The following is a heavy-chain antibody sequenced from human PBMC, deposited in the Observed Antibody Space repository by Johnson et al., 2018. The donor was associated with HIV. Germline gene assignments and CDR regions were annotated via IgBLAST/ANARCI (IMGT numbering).Heavy chain of an antibody. CDR1: GFTFSSYA. V-gene: IGHV3-30*04. CDR3: STDLGLEWSEGNDAFDV. CDR2: ISYDGSNK. J-gene: IGHJ3*01. D-gene: IGHD3-3*01. Sequence: QEQLVESGGGLVQPGGSLRLSCAASGFTFSSYAMHWVRQAPGKGLEWVAVISYDGSNKYYADSVKGRFTITRDNSKNTLYLQMNSLRAEDTAVYYCSTDLGLEWSEGNDAFDVWGQGTMVTVSS.